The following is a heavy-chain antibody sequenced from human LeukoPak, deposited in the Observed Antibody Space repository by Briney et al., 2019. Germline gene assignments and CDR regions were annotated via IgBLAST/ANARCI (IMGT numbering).Heavy chain of an antibody. Sequence: GGSLRLSCAASGFTFSSYAMHWVRQAPGKGLEWVAVISYDGSNKYYADSVKGRFTISRDNSKNSLYLQMNSLRAGDTAVYYCAELGITMIGGVWGKGTTVTISS. CDR1: GFTFSSYA. V-gene: IGHV3-30*18. CDR2: ISYDGSNK. D-gene: IGHD3-10*02. CDR3: AELGITMIGGV. J-gene: IGHJ6*04.